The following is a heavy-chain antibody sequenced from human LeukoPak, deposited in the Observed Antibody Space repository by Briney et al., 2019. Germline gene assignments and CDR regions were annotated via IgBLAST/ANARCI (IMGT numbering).Heavy chain of an antibody. CDR2: TYYRSKWYV. J-gene: IGHJ5*02. CDR3: AGGGGKFDP. D-gene: IGHD3-16*01. V-gene: IGHV6-1*01. CDR1: GDSVSSNSAA. Sequence: SQTLSLTCAFSGDSVSSNSAAWNWIRQSPSRGLEWLGRTYYRSKWYVDHAVSVKSRITINPDTSRNRFSLKLTSATPEAPAVYYCAGGGGKFDPWGQGTLVTVSS.